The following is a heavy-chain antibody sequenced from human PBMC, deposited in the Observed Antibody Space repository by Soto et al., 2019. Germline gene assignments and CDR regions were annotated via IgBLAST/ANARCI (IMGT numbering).Heavy chain of an antibody. CDR1: GFTFSSYW. V-gene: IGHV3-74*01. J-gene: IGHJ6*03. Sequence: GGSLRLSCAASGFTFSSYWMHWVRQAPGKGLVWVSRINSDGSSTSYADSVKGRFTISSDNAKNTLYLQMNSLRAEDTAVYYCARGSPEVATTEILYMDVWGKGTTVTVSS. CDR2: INSDGSST. D-gene: IGHD5-12*01. CDR3: ARGSPEVATTEILYMDV.